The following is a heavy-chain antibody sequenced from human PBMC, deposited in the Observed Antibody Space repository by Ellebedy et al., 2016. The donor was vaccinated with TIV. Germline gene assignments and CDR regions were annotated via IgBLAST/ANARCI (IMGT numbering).Heavy chain of an antibody. CDR2: INHSGST. D-gene: IGHD3-22*01. CDR1: GGSFSGYY. V-gene: IGHV4-34*01. Sequence: SETLSLXXAVYGGSFSGYYWSWIRQPPGKGLEWIGEINHSGSTNYNPSLKSRVTISVDTSKNQFSLKLSSVTAADTAVYYCARRRGVYYYDSSGYYFQHWGQGTLVTVSS. J-gene: IGHJ1*01. CDR3: ARRRGVYYYDSSGYYFQH.